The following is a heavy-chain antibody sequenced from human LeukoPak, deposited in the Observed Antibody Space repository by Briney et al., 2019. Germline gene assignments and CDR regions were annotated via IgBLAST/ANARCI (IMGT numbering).Heavy chain of an antibody. CDR3: ARDKRADY. D-gene: IGHD1-1*01. V-gene: IGHV1-2*02. J-gene: IGHJ4*02. CDR1: GYSFTDKY. CDR2: INPNSGGT. Sequence: ASVKVSCKASGYSFTDKYMHWVRQAPGQGLEWMGWINPNSGGTNYAQKFQGRVTMTTDTSMSTAYMELSRLRSDDTAVYYCARDKRADYWGQGTLVTVSS.